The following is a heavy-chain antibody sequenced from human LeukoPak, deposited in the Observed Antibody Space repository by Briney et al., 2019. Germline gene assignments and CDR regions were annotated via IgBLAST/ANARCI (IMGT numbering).Heavy chain of an antibody. Sequence: SQTLSLTCTVSGGSISSGGYYWSWIRQHPGKGLEWIGYIYYSGSTYYNPSLKSRVTISVDTSKNQFSLKLSSVTAADTAVYYCARQGVEMATIDAFDIWGQGTMVTVSS. J-gene: IGHJ3*02. CDR2: IYYSGST. CDR1: GGSISSGGYY. D-gene: IGHD5-24*01. V-gene: IGHV4-31*03. CDR3: ARQGVEMATIDAFDI.